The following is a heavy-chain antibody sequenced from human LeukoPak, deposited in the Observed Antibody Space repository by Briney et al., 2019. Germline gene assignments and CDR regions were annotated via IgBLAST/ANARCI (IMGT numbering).Heavy chain of an antibody. CDR2: ISGSGGST. CDR3: ARGIVGATKMTFDI. CDR1: GFTFSSYA. J-gene: IGHJ3*02. V-gene: IGHV3-23*01. Sequence: GGSLRLSCAASGFTFSSYAMSWVRQAPGKGLEWVSAISGSGGSTYYADSVKSRFTISRDNSKNTLYLQMNSLRAEDTAVYYCARGIVGATKMTFDIWGQGTMVTVSS. D-gene: IGHD1-26*01.